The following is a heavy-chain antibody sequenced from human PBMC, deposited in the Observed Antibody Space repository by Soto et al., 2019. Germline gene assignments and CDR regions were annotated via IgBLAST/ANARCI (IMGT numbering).Heavy chain of an antibody. D-gene: IGHD3-9*01. V-gene: IGHV3-15*01. CDR2: IKSKTDGGTT. CDR3: TTYRTHYDILTGYYITASLAS. Sequence: GGSLRLSCAASGFTFSNAWMSWVRQAPGKGLEWVGRIKSKTDGGTTDYAAPVKGRFTISRDDSKNTLYLQMNSLKTEDTAVYYCTTYRTHYDILTGYYITASLASWGQGTLVTVSS. J-gene: IGHJ4*02. CDR1: GFTFSNAW.